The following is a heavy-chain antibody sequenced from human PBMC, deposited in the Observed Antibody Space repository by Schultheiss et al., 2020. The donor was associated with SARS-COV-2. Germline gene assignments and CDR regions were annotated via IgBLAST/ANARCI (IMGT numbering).Heavy chain of an antibody. J-gene: IGHJ4*03. CDR2: IYHSGST. CDR3: ARGYNAGVFDY. D-gene: IGHD1-14*01. V-gene: IGHV4-30-2*01. Sequence: SQTLSLTCAVSGGSISSGGYSWSWIRQPPGKGLEWIGYIYHSGSTYYNPSLKSRVTISVDRSKNQFSLKLSSVTAADTAVYYCARGYNAGVFDYWGQGTMVTVSS. CDR1: GGSISSGGYS.